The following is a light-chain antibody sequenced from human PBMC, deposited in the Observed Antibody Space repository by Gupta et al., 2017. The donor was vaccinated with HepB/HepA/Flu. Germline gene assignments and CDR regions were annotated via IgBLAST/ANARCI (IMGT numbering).Light chain of an antibody. Sequence: EIVMTQSPAILSLSPGERATLSCRASQSVDRDVAWYQQKPGQAPRLLIYGASTRVKGIPARFSGSGSGTEFTLTVSRLQSEDFVVYFCQQHHTSPPRTFGQGTKVEI. CDR3: QQHHTSPPRT. J-gene: IGKJ1*01. CDR2: GAS. CDR1: QSVDRD. V-gene: IGKV3-15*01.